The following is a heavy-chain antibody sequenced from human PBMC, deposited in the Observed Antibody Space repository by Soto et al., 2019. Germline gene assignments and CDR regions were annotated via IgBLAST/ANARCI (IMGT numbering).Heavy chain of an antibody. Sequence: QVQLVQSGAEVKKPGASVKVSCKASGYTFTSYDINWVRQATGQGLEWMGWMNPNSGNTGYAQKFQGRVTMTRNTSISTAYMELSSLRSEDTAVYYCARSYYDILTGYYPFDYWGQGTLVTVSS. CDR3: ARSYYDILTGYYPFDY. D-gene: IGHD3-9*01. CDR1: GYTFTSYD. V-gene: IGHV1-8*01. CDR2: MNPNSGNT. J-gene: IGHJ4*02.